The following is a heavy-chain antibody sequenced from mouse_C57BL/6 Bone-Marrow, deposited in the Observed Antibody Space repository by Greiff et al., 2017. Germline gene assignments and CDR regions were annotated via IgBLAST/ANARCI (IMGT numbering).Heavy chain of an antibody. D-gene: IGHD1-2*01. CDR1: GYAFSSSW. V-gene: IGHV1-82*01. Sequence: VQLQQSGPELVKPGASVKISCKASGYAFSSSWMNWVKQRPGKGLEWIGRIYPGDGDTNYNGKFKGKATLTADKSSSTAYMQLSSLTSEDSAVYFCARDHYYGLWGQGTTLTVSS. CDR3: ARDHYYGL. CDR2: IYPGDGDT. J-gene: IGHJ2*01.